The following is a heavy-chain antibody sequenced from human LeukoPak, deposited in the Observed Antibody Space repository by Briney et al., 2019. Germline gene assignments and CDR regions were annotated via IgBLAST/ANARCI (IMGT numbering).Heavy chain of an antibody. Sequence: SETLSLTCTVSGGSISSYYWSWIRQPPGKGLEWIGYIYYSGSTNYNPSLKSRVTISVDTSKNQFSLKLSSVTAADTAVYYCARVSSTTGDNWFDPWGQGTLVTVSS. CDR3: ARVSSTTGDNWFDP. V-gene: IGHV4-59*01. CDR2: IYYSGST. J-gene: IGHJ5*02. D-gene: IGHD1-1*01. CDR1: GGSISSYY.